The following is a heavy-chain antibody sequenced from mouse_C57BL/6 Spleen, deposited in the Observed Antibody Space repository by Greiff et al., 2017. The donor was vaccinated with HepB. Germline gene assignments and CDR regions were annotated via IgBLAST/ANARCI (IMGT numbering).Heavy chain of an antibody. CDR1: GYTFTSYW. D-gene: IGHD1-1*01. J-gene: IGHJ3*01. CDR3: ARYHYGSPWFAY. V-gene: IGHV1-55*01. CDR2: IYPGSGST. Sequence: QVQLQQPGAELVKPGASVKMSCKASGYTFTSYWITWVKQRPGQGLEWIGDIYPGSGSTNYNEKFKSKATLTVDTSSSTAYMQLSSLTSEDSAVYYCARYHYGSPWFAYWGQGTLVTVSA.